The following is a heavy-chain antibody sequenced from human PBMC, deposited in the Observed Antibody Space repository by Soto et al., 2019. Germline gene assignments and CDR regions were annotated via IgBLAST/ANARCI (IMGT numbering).Heavy chain of an antibody. Sequence: ASVKVSCKASGYTFTSYAMHWVRQAPGQRLEWMGWINAGNGNTKYSQKFQGRVTITRDTSASTAYMELSSLRSEDTAVYYCARERGSRITMVRGVSLDYWGQGTLATVSS. D-gene: IGHD3-10*01. J-gene: IGHJ4*02. CDR1: GYTFTSYA. V-gene: IGHV1-3*01. CDR2: INAGNGNT. CDR3: ARERGSRITMVRGVSLDY.